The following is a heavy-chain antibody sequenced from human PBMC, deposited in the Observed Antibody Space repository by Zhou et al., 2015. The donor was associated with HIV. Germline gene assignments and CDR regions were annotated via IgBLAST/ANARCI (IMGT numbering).Heavy chain of an antibody. D-gene: IGHD3-22*01. CDR1: GFTFGDYA. CDR2: IYSGGST. J-gene: IGHJ6*03. CDR3: ARSSYSESSDYYRYSSYSYYMDV. Sequence: EVQLVESGGGLVKPGRSLRLSCTTSGFTFGDYAMSWFRQAPGKGLEWVSVIYSGGSTYYADSVKGRFTFSRDNSKNTLYLQLNSLRTEDTAVYYCARSSYSESSDYYRYSSYSYYMDVWGTGTTVTVSS. V-gene: IGHV3-66*02.